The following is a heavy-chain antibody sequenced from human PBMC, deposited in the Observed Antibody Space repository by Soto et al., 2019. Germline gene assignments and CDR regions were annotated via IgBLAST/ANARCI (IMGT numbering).Heavy chain of an antibody. J-gene: IGHJ6*02. CDR1: GFTFSTYP. CDR2: ISGSGIST. D-gene: IGHD4-4*01. V-gene: IGHV3-23*01. Sequence: GGSLRLSCAASGFTFSTYPMSWVRQAPGKVLEWVSGISGSGISTYYTDSVKGRFTISRDNSKNTVFLQMNSLRDEDTAVYYCVKPPVITASYYYYDQDVWGQGTSDNVSS. CDR3: VKPPVITASYYYYDQDV.